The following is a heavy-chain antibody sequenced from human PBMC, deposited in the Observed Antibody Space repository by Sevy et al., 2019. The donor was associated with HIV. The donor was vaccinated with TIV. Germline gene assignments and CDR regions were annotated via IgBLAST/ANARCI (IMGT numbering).Heavy chain of an antibody. CDR1: GFSLSDYY. D-gene: IGHD4-17*01. Sequence: GGSLRLSCAASGFSLSDYYMTWIRQAPGKGLQWISYMSSSSDTIYYADSVKGRFTISRDNAKNSLYLQMNSLRAEDTAVYYCARDHVKDGDLGDYYYYAMDVWGQGTTVTVSS. CDR3: ARDHVKDGDLGDYYYYAMDV. V-gene: IGHV3-11*01. CDR2: MSSSSDTI. J-gene: IGHJ6*02.